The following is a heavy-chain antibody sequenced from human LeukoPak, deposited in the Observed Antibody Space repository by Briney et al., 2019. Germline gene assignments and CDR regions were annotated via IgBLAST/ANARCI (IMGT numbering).Heavy chain of an antibody. J-gene: IGHJ4*02. CDR2: ISYAGSNK. D-gene: IGHD3-22*01. CDR1: GFTISSYA. V-gene: IGHV3-30-3*01. CDR3: ARVDSSGYPFDH. Sequence: PGGSLRLSCAASGFTISSYAMHWVRQDPGKGLEWGAVISYAGSNKYYADSVHGRFTISRGNSKNTLYLQMNSLSAEDTAVYYCARVDSSGYPFDHWGQGTLVTVSS.